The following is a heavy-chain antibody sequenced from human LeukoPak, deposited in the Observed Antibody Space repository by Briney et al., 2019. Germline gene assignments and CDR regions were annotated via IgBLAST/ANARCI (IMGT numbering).Heavy chain of an antibody. CDR3: ARSYGSSSMDY. J-gene: IGHJ4*02. D-gene: IGHD6-6*01. CDR1: DYTFTRYG. Sequence: GASVKVSCKASDYTFTRYGISWVRQAPGQGLEWMGWISAYNGNTKYAQKLQGRVTMTTGTSTNTAYMELRSLRSDDTAVYYCARSYGSSSMDYWGQGTLVTVSS. V-gene: IGHV1-18*01. CDR2: ISAYNGNT.